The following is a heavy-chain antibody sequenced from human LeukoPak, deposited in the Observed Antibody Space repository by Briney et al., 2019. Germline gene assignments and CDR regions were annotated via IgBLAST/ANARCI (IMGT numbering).Heavy chain of an antibody. Sequence: ASVKVSCKASGYTFTSYDINWVRQATGQGLEWMGWMNPNSGNTGYAQKFQGRVTMTRNTSISTAYMELSSLRSEDTAVYYCAAAPKYSSSWYVLRLTDYWGQGTLVTVSS. J-gene: IGHJ4*02. D-gene: IGHD6-13*01. CDR1: GYTFTSYD. CDR3: AAAPKYSSSWYVLRLTDY. CDR2: MNPNSGNT. V-gene: IGHV1-8*01.